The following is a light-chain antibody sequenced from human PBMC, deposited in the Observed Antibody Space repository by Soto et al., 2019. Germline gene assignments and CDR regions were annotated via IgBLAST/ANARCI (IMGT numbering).Light chain of an antibody. CDR3: QQYYSTPGT. CDR1: QSVLYSSNNKNY. V-gene: IGKV4-1*01. CDR2: WAS. Sequence: DIVMTQSPDSLAVSLGERATINCKSSQSVLYSSNNKNYLAWYQQKPGQPPKLLIYWASTRESGVPDRFSGSGSGTDVTLTISSLQAEDVAVYYCQQYYSTPGTFGGGTKVEIK. J-gene: IGKJ4*01.